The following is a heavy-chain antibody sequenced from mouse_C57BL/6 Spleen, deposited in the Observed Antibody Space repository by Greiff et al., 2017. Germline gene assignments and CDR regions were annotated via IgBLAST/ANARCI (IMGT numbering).Heavy chain of an antibody. CDR1: GYTFTSYW. J-gene: IGHJ1*03. CDR3: ARYYYGSSDWYFEV. D-gene: IGHD1-1*01. CDR2: IDPNSGGT. Sequence: QVQLKQPGAELVKPGASVKLSCKASGYTFTSYWMHWVKQRPGRGLEWIGRIDPNSGGTKYNEKFKSKATLTVDKPSSTAYMQLSSLTSEDSAVYNCARYYYGSSDWYFEVWGTGTTGTVSS. V-gene: IGHV1-72*01.